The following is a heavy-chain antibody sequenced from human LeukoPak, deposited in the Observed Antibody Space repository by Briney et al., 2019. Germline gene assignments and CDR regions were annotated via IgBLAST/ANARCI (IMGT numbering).Heavy chain of an antibody. CDR1: GFTFSSYG. Sequence: PGRSLRLSCAASGFTFSSYGMHCVRQAPGKGLEWVAVISYDGSNKYYADSVKGRFTISRDNSKNTLYLQMNSLRAEDTAVYYCRMDYSSSDYWGQGTLVTVSS. CDR3: RMDYSSSDY. D-gene: IGHD6-6*01. CDR2: ISYDGSNK. V-gene: IGHV3-30*03. J-gene: IGHJ4*02.